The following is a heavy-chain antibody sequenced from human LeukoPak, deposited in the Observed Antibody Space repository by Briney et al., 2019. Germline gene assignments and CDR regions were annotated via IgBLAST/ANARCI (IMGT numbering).Heavy chain of an antibody. J-gene: IGHJ4*02. D-gene: IGHD6-19*01. CDR2: ISGRGGST. CDR1: GFSFGSYA. CDR3: AKDRGSGWPQFDY. V-gene: IGHV3-23*01. Sequence: GGSLRLSCAASGFSFGSYAMSWVRQAPGKGLEWVSAISGRGGSTYYADSVKGRFTISRDNSKNTLYLQMNSLRAEDAAVYYCAKDRGSGWPQFDYWGQGTLVTVSS.